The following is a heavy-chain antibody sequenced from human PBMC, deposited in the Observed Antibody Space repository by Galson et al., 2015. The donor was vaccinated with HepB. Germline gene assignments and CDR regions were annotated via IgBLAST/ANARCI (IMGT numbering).Heavy chain of an antibody. D-gene: IGHD6-13*01. CDR3: ARVSRIAAAGTYYYYGMDV. Sequence: CAISGDSVSSHSAAWNWIRQSPSRGLEWLGRTYYRSKWYNDYAVSVKSRITINPDTSKNQFSLQLNSVTPEDTAVYYCARVSRIAAAGTYYYYGMDVWGQGTTVTVSS. CDR1: GDSVSSHSAA. V-gene: IGHV6-1*01. J-gene: IGHJ6*02. CDR2: TYYRSKWYN.